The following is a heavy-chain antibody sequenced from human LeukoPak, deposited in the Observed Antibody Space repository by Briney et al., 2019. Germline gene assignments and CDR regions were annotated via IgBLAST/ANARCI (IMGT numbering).Heavy chain of an antibody. D-gene: IGHD4-17*01. J-gene: IGHJ1*01. CDR3: ARSTVTTSYFQH. Sequence: GGSLRLSCAASGFTFSDYYMSWIRQAPGKGLEWVSYISSSGSTIYYADSVKGRFTISRDNSKNTLYLQMNSLRAEDTAVYYCARSTVTTSYFQHWGQGTLVTVSS. V-gene: IGHV3-11*04. CDR2: ISSSGSTI. CDR1: GFTFSDYY.